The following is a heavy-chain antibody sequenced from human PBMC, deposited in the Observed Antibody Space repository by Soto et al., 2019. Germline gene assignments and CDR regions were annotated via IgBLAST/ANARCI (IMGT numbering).Heavy chain of an antibody. J-gene: IGHJ6*02. D-gene: IGHD2-2*01. CDR1: GFTFLNYG. CDR2: ISYEGNDK. CDR3: AKGHCSGANCYRLFYYAGMDV. Sequence: QVQLVESGGGVVQPGRSLRLSCEASGFTFLNYGMNWVRQAPGKGLEWVAVISYEGNDKYYSDSVKGRFTISRDNSKNTLYLQMNSLRADDTAVYYCAKGHCSGANCYRLFYYAGMDVWGQGTTVTVSS. V-gene: IGHV3-30*18.